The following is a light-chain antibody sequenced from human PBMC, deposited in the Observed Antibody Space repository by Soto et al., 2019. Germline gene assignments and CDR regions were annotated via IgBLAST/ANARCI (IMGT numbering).Light chain of an antibody. CDR3: QSFDSSLSAYV. CDR1: SSNIGAGRD. Sequence: QSVLTQPPSVSGAPGQRVTISCTGSSSNIGAGRDVHWYQQLPGTAPRLLIYGNNNRPSGVPDRSSASKSGTSASLAITGLQAEDEADFYCQSFDSSLSAYVFGTGTKVTVL. J-gene: IGLJ1*01. V-gene: IGLV1-40*01. CDR2: GNN.